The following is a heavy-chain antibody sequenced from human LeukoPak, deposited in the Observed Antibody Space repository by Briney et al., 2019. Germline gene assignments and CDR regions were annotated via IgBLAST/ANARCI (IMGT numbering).Heavy chain of an antibody. V-gene: IGHV3-23*01. Sequence: GESLRLSCAASGFPFSTYAMNWVRQAPGKDLECVSSIRGTGGGTYYADSVKGRFTISRDNSKNTLYLQMNSLRAGDTAVYYCAKDTVNSGSSYWGQGTLVTVSS. CDR1: GFPFSTYA. CDR3: AKDTVNSGSSY. CDR2: IRGTGGGT. J-gene: IGHJ4*02. D-gene: IGHD6-19*01.